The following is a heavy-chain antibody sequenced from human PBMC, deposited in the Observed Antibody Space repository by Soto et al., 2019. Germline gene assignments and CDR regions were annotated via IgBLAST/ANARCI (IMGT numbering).Heavy chain of an antibody. V-gene: IGHV4-59*01. Sequence: QVQLQESGPGLVKPSETLSLTCTVSGGSISSYYWSWIRQPPGKGLEWIGYIYYSGSTNYNPSLKSRVTMSVDTSKNQFSLQLSSVTAADTAVYYCVALLGGAALDYWGQGTLVTVSS. CDR1: GGSISSYY. CDR3: VALLGGAALDY. CDR2: IYYSGST. J-gene: IGHJ4*02. D-gene: IGHD2-15*01.